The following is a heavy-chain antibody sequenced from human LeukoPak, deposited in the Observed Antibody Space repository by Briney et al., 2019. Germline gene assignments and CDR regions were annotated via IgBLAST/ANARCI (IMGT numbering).Heavy chain of an antibody. CDR2: IIPIFGTA. D-gene: IGHD3-10*01. Sequence: SVKVSCKASGGTFSSYAISWVRQAPGQGLEWMGGIIPIFGTANYAQKCQGRVTITADESTSTAYMELSSLRSEDTAVYYCARAPQVYYGSGSYYPIWGQGTLVTVSS. J-gene: IGHJ4*02. V-gene: IGHV1-69*13. CDR1: GGTFSSYA. CDR3: ARAPQVYYGSGSYYPI.